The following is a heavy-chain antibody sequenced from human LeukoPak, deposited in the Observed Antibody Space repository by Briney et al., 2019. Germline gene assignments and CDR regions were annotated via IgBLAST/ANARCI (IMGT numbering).Heavy chain of an antibody. CDR3: ASTIAVGTYYYYYMDV. CDR1: GGSISSYY. J-gene: IGHJ6*03. Sequence: SETLSLTCTVSGGSISSYYWSWIRQPPGKGLEWIGYIYYSGSTNYNPSLKSRVTISVDTSKNQFSLKLSSVTAADTAVYYCASTIAVGTYYYYYMDVWGKGTTVTVSS. CDR2: IYYSGST. D-gene: IGHD6-19*01. V-gene: IGHV4-59*12.